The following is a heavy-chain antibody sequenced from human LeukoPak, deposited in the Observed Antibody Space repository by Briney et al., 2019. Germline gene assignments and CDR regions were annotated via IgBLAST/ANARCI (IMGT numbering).Heavy chain of an antibody. J-gene: IGHJ5*02. V-gene: IGHV1-18*01. Sequence: PSVKVSCKASGYTFTSYGISWVRQAPGQGLEWMGWISAYNGNTNYAQKLQGRVTMTTDTSTSTAYMELRSLRSDDTAVYYCARDRHMVRGVINWFDPWGQGTLVTVSS. D-gene: IGHD3-10*01. CDR2: ISAYNGNT. CDR3: ARDRHMVRGVINWFDP. CDR1: GYTFTSYG.